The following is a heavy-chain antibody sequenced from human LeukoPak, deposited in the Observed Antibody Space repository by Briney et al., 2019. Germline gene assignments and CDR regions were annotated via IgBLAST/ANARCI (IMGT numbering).Heavy chain of an antibody. CDR1: RFTFKSHW. Sequence: GGSLRLSCAASRFTFKSHWMHWVRQAPGKGLVWVSYINSDGSTTTYADSVRGRFTISRDNAKNTLYLQMNNLRAEDTAVYYCGGDRGYSGDYWGQGTLVTVSS. CDR2: INSDGSTT. CDR3: GGDRGYSGDY. J-gene: IGHJ4*02. D-gene: IGHD1-26*01. V-gene: IGHV3-74*01.